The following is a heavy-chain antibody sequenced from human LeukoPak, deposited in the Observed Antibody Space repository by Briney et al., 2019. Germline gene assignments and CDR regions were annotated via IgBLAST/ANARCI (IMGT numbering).Heavy chain of an antibody. J-gene: IGHJ5*02. Sequence: PGGSQTLSCSVSGFTFTSYEMNWVRLAPGKGLEWIAYISSGGTTIFYADSVKGRFTVSRDNDKSLLYLQMNSLIADDTATYYCVRSLTIAVAGTDLWGQGTVVTVS. CDR3: VRSLTIAVAGTDL. CDR2: ISSGGTTI. CDR1: GFTFTSYE. D-gene: IGHD6-19*01. V-gene: IGHV3-48*03.